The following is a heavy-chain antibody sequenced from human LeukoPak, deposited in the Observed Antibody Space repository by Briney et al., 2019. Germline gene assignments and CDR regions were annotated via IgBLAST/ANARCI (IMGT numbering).Heavy chain of an antibody. D-gene: IGHD5-12*01. Sequence: GGSLRLSCAGSGFSFSSYTMHWVRQAPGKGLEWVAIISYDGTNEYYADSVKGRFTISRDNSRNSLYLQMNNLRGEDTAIYYCARDAGNSGYGCDLWGQGTLVTVSS. J-gene: IGHJ5*02. CDR1: GFSFSSYT. CDR3: ARDAGNSGYGCDL. V-gene: IGHV3-30*04. CDR2: ISYDGTNE.